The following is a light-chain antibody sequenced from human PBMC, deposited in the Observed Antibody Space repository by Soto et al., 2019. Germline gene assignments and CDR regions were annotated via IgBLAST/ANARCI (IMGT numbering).Light chain of an antibody. V-gene: IGLV1-44*01. CDR2: TNN. J-gene: IGLJ2*01. CDR3: ATWDNGLTGVL. CDR1: SSNIGSNT. Sequence: QSVLTQPPSTSGTPGQRVTISCSGSSSNIGSNTVHWYQQIPGTAPKLLIYTNNQRSSGVSDRFSGSKSDTSASLVISGLQSEDEADYYCATWDNGLTGVLFGGGTKLTVL.